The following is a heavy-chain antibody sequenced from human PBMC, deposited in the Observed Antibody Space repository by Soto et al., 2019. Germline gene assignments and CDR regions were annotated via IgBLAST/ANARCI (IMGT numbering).Heavy chain of an antibody. D-gene: IGHD3-3*01. J-gene: IGHJ3*02. Sequence: APVKVSCKASGYTLTRYGIRWVRQAPGQGLEWMGWISAYNGNTNYAQKLQGRVTLTTDTSTSTCYRELRSLRPDDTAVYYCARDSARSGIFRVAIRDGAFDIWGQGTRVTVSS. CDR1: GYTLTRYG. V-gene: IGHV1-18*01. CDR2: ISAYNGNT. CDR3: ARDSARSGIFRVAIRDGAFDI.